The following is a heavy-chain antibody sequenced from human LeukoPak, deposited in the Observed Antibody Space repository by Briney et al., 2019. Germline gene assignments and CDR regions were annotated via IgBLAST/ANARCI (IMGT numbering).Heavy chain of an antibody. Sequence: SETPSLTCTVSGGSISSYYWSWIRQPAGKGLEWIGRIYTSGSTNYNPSLKSRVTMSVDTSKNQFSLKLSSVTAADTAVYYCARVFKIGTGSGWYWFDPWGQGTLVTVSS. J-gene: IGHJ5*02. CDR1: GGSISSYY. D-gene: IGHD6-19*01. CDR3: ARVFKIGTGSGWYWFDP. CDR2: IYTSGST. V-gene: IGHV4-4*07.